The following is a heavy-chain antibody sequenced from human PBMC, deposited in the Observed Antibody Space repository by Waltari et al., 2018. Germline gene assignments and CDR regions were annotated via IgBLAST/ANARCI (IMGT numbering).Heavy chain of an antibody. Sequence: QVQLVQPGAEVTRPGASVKVSCTASGYTFTGHYIHWIRQAPGQGLEWMGWINTNLGGTKFAQKFQGRITLTRDTSITTAYMELRRLTFDDTAVYYCARSPPSYSSSWYFFEHWGQGTLVTVSS. CDR3: ARSPPSYSSSWYFFEH. V-gene: IGHV1-2*02. D-gene: IGHD6-13*01. CDR1: GYTFTGHY. J-gene: IGHJ4*02. CDR2: INTNLGGT.